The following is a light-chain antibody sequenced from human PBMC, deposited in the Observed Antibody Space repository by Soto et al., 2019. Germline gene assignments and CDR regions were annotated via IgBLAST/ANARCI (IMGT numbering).Light chain of an antibody. CDR3: QERTNWPLT. Sequence: EIVLTQSPATLSLSPGERATLSCRASQSISSHLAWYQQKPGQAPRLLMYDVSNRATDIPARFSGSGSGTDFTITISSLEPEDFAVYYCQERTNWPLTFGGGTKVEIK. J-gene: IGKJ4*01. CDR2: DVS. CDR1: QSISSH. V-gene: IGKV3-11*01.